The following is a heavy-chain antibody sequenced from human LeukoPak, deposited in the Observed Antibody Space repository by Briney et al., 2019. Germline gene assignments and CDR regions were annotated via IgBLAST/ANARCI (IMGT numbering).Heavy chain of an antibody. Sequence: PSQTLSLTCTVSGGSISSGGYYWSWIRQHPGKGLEWIGYIYYSGSTYYNPSLKSRVTISVDTSKNQFSLKLSSVAAADTAVYYCARDSGPAHGYGYPGAISWGQGTLVTVSS. D-gene: IGHD5-18*01. J-gene: IGHJ5*02. CDR1: GGSISSGGYY. V-gene: IGHV4-31*03. CDR2: IYYSGST. CDR3: ARDSGPAHGYGYPGAIS.